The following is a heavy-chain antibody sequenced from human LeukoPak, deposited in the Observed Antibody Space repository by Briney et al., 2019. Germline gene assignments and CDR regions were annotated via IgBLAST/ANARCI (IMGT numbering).Heavy chain of an antibody. CDR1: GGSISSGGYS. D-gene: IGHD3-10*01. CDR3: ARRGSPGSYYYYGMDV. Sequence: SETLSLTCAVSGGSISSGGYSWSWIRQPPGKGLEWIGYIYHSGSTYYNPSLKSRVTISVDRSKNQFSLKLSSVTAADTAVYYCARRGSPGSYYYYGMDVWGQGTTVTVSS. CDR2: IYHSGST. J-gene: IGHJ6*02. V-gene: IGHV4-30-2*01.